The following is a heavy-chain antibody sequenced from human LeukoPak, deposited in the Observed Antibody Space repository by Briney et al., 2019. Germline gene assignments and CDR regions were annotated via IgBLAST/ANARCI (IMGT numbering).Heavy chain of an antibody. V-gene: IGHV3-7*01. D-gene: IGHD3-3*01. Sequence: GGSLRLSCAASGFTFSTYWMTWVRQAPGKGLEWVANLNRDGSDKYYVDSVKGRFTVSRDNAKNSLYLQMNSLRAEDTAVYYCAKALLGDFWSGYPDYWGQGTLVTVSS. CDR1: GFTFSTYW. CDR2: LNRDGSDK. J-gene: IGHJ4*02. CDR3: AKALLGDFWSGYPDY.